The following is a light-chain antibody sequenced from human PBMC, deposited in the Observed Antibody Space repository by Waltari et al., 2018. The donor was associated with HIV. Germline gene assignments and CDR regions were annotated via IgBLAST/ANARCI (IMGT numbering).Light chain of an antibody. J-gene: IGKJ4*01. V-gene: IGKV3-15*01. Sequence: EIVLPQSPATLSVSPGERATLSCRASQSVSTNLAWYQQQPGQSPRLLIYAASTRATDFPARFSGSGYGTDFTLTITSLQSEDFAIYYCQQYNNWPLTFGGGTKVEMK. CDR2: AAS. CDR3: QQYNNWPLT. CDR1: QSVSTN.